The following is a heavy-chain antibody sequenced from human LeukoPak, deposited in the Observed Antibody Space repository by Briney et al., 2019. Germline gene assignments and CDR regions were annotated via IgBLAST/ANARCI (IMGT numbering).Heavy chain of an antibody. J-gene: IGHJ5*02. D-gene: IGHD2-15*01. CDR3: ARDPGYCSGGSCYSGVHDRGRWFDP. Sequence: SETLSLTCAVYGGSFSGYYWSWIRQPPGKGLEWIGEINHSGSTNYNPSLKSRVTIPVDASKNQFSLKLSSVTAADTAVYYCARDPGYCSGGSCYSGVHDRGRWFDPWGQGTLVTVSS. V-gene: IGHV4-34*01. CDR2: INHSGST. CDR1: GGSFSGYY.